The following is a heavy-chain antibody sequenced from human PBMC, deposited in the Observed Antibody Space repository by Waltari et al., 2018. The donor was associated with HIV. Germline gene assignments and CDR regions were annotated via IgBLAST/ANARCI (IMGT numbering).Heavy chain of an antibody. CDR3: ARAGSVFGTSPYGMDV. V-gene: IGHV4-30-4*01. D-gene: IGHD2-2*01. CDR1: GGPISRRDYY. Sequence: QVQLQESGPGQTKPSQTLSLTCTVSGGPISRRDYYWSWIRPPPGKGLEGIGYIYYSGSTYYNPSLKSRVTISVDTSKNQFSLKLSSVSAADTAVYYCARAGSVFGTSPYGMDVWGQGTTVTVSS. CDR2: IYYSGST. J-gene: IGHJ6*02.